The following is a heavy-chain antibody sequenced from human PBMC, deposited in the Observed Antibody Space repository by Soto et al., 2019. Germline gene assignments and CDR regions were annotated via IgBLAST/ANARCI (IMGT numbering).Heavy chain of an antibody. CDR3: ATRLYYEFGSGYYTRGYCFDY. J-gene: IGHJ4*02. V-gene: IGHV1-8*01. D-gene: IGHD3-3*01. CDR1: GYPFTSYD. Sequence: ASVKVSCKASGYPFTSYDINWVRQATGQGLEWMGWMNPYSGNPGYAQKFQGRVSMTRNTSISTANMELSSLRSEDTAVYYCATRLYYEFGSGYYTRGYCFDYWGQGTLVAVSS. CDR2: MNPYSGNP.